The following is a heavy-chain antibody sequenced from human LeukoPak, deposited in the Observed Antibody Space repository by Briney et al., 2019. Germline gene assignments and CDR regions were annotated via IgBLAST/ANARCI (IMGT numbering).Heavy chain of an antibody. J-gene: IGHJ5*02. Sequence: GGSLRLSCAASGFTFSSYAMHWVRQAPGKGLEWVAVISYDGSNKYYADSVKGRFTISRDNSKNTLYLQMNSLRAEDTAVYYCAKSNYYDSSDWFDPWGQGTLVTVSS. V-gene: IGHV3-30-3*02. D-gene: IGHD3-22*01. CDR2: ISYDGSNK. CDR1: GFTFSSYA. CDR3: AKSNYYDSSDWFDP.